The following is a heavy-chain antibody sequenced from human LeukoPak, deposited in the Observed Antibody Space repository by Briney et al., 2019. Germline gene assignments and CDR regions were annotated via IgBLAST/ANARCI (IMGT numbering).Heavy chain of an antibody. CDR3: ARGSHLFDF. Sequence: PSETLSLXCTVSGASISSYYWSWIRQPAGKELEWIGRLYTSGATNYNPSLESRVTMSVDTSKNQFSLELNSVTAAHTAVYYCARGSHLFDFWGQGTLVTVSS. CDR1: GASISSYY. J-gene: IGHJ4*02. D-gene: IGHD3-10*01. CDR2: LYTSGAT. V-gene: IGHV4-4*07.